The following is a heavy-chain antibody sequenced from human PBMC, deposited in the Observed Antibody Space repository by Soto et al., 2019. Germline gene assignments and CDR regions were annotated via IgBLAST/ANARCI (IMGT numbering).Heavy chain of an antibody. J-gene: IGHJ5*02. CDR1: GGSISSSSYY. CDR3: ARQGYCSSTTCYIGSPDWFDP. D-gene: IGHD2-2*01. V-gene: IGHV4-39*01. CDR2: IYYSGNT. Sequence: SETLSLTCTVSGGSISSSSYYWGWIRQPPGKGLECIGSIYYSGNTYYNPSLKSRVTISVDTSKNQFSLKLSSVTAADTAVYYCARQGYCSSTTCYIGSPDWFDPWGQGTLVTVSS.